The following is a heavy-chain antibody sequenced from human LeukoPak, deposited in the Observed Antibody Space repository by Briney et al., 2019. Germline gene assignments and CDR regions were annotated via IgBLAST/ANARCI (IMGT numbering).Heavy chain of an antibody. CDR1: GYTFTKYF. J-gene: IGHJ5*02. CDR3: ARDKTSITMILNWFDP. CDR2: VDPEDGEI. D-gene: IGHD3-22*01. Sequence: VKVSCKASGYTFTKYFIHWVQQAPGKGLEWMGRVDPEDGEIVYAAMFQGRVAITADTSTDTAYMEMTSLTSEDTAVYYCARDKTSITMILNWFDPWGQGTLVTVSS. V-gene: IGHV1-69-2*01.